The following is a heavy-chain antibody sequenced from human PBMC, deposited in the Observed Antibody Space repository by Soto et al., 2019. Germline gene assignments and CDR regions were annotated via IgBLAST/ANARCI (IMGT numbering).Heavy chain of an antibody. D-gene: IGHD6-6*01. CDR3: ARTSQGHYYYYYYMDV. V-gene: IGHV4-39*01. Sequence: SVPMPVTNSVADGYISSSSYYWSRKSQPPGKGLEWIGSVYYSGSTYYNPSLKSRVTISVDTSKNQFSLKLSSVTAADTAVYYCARTSQGHYYYYYYMDVWGKGTTVTVSS. J-gene: IGHJ6*03. CDR1: DGYISSSSYY. CDR2: VYYSGST.